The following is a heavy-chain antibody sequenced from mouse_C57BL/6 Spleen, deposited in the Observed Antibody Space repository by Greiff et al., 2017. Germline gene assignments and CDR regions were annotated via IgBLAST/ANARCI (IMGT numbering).Heavy chain of an antibody. J-gene: IGHJ1*03. V-gene: IGHV3-1*01. Sequence: ESGPGMVKPSQSLSLTCTVTGYSITSGYDWHWIRHFPGNKLEWMGYISYSGSTNYNPSLKSRISITHDTSKNHFFLKLNSVTTEDTATYYCARAHRGVVAARYFDVWGTGTTVTVSS. CDR2: ISYSGST. CDR3: ARAHRGVVAARYFDV. D-gene: IGHD1-1*01. CDR1: GYSITSGYD.